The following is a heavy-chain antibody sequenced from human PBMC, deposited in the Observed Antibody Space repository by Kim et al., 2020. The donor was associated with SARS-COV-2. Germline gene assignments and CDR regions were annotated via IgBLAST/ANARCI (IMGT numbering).Heavy chain of an antibody. V-gene: IGHV4-39*01. CDR3: ARLMYYYGSGSPYYFDY. CDR1: GGSISSSSYY. D-gene: IGHD3-10*01. Sequence: SETLSLTCTVSGGSISSSSYYWGWIRQPPGKGLEWIGSIYYSGSTYYNPSLKSRVTISVDTSKNQFSLKLSSVTAADTAVYYCARLMYYYGSGSPYYFDYWGQGTLVTVSS. J-gene: IGHJ4*02. CDR2: IYYSGST.